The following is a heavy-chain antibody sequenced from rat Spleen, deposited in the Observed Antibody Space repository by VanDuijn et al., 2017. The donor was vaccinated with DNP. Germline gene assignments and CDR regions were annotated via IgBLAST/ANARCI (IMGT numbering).Heavy chain of an antibody. CDR1: GFSLTTYN. D-gene: IGHD1-12*02. CDR3: SRSDGYWYFDF. V-gene: IGHV2-64*01. Sequence: QVQLKETGPDLVQLTQTLSITCTVSGFSLTTYNVHWVRQPPGKGLEWMGAMWNGGGTDYNSAFKSRLSISRDTSKSQVFLKMNSLQTEDTAIYFCSRSDGYWYFDFWGPGTMVTVSS. CDR2: MWNGGGT. J-gene: IGHJ1*01.